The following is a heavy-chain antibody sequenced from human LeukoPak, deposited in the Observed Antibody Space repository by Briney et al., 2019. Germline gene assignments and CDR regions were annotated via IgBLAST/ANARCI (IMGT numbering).Heavy chain of an antibody. J-gene: IGHJ4*02. D-gene: IGHD6-13*01. CDR1: GLIFSSYG. Sequence: PGGSLRLSCAASGLIFSSYGMTWVRKAPGQGLEWVSTITGSGAGTYYADSVKGRFTISRDNSRNTLYLQMNSLRAEDTAVYYCAKDFSQQLVDFDYWGQGTLVTVSS. V-gene: IGHV3-23*01. CDR3: AKDFSQQLVDFDY. CDR2: ITGSGAGT.